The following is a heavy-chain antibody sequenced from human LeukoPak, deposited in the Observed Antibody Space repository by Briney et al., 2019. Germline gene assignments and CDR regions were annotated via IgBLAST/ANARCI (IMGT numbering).Heavy chain of an antibody. CDR3: ARMAVAGHYLRMGVLLDY. CDR2: ISYSGST. V-gene: IGHV4-59*08. J-gene: IGHJ4*02. Sequence: PSETLSLTCAVSGGSISSYYWTWIRQPPGKGLEWIGYISYSGSTNYNPSLKSRVTISVDTSKNQFSLKLSSVTAADTAVYYCARMAVAGHYLRMGVLLDYWGQGTLVTVSS. D-gene: IGHD6-19*01. CDR1: GGSISSYY.